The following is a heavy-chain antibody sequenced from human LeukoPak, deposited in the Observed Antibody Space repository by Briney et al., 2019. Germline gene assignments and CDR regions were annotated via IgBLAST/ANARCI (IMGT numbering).Heavy chain of an antibody. J-gene: IGHJ4*02. CDR1: GVPFTSYT. CDR3: ARDSGQFDY. V-gene: IGHV3-21*01. CDR2: ISVSSTYI. Sequence: PGGALRLSFAASGVPFTSYTMNWVRPAPGEGLERVSSISVSSTYIYYSDSLKGRFTISRDNAKNSLYLQMNSLRAEDTAVYYCARDSGQFDYWGQGTLVTVSS. D-gene: IGHD1-1*01.